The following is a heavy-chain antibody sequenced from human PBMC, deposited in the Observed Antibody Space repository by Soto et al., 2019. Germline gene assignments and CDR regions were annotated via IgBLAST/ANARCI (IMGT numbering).Heavy chain of an antibody. CDR2: IRGGGTT. Sequence: GGSLRLSCAASGFTVSSNWMNWVRQAPGKGLEWVSIIRGGGTTYYADSVKGRFIISRDNSKNTLYLQMNSLRVEDTAVYYCARDSYSTYWGQGTLVTVSS. J-gene: IGHJ4*02. CDR1: GFTVSSNW. D-gene: IGHD6-13*01. V-gene: IGHV3-66*01. CDR3: ARDSYSTY.